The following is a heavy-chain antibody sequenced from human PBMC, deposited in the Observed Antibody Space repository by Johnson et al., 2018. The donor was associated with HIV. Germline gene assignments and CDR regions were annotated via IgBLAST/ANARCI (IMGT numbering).Heavy chain of an antibody. V-gene: IGHV3-15*01. D-gene: IGHD2-15*01. J-gene: IGHJ3*02. CDR3: STGDIVVVGATGDAFDI. CDR2: IKSESDGGTT. CDR1: GFTFSSYA. Sequence: VQLVESGGGLVKPGGSLRLSCAASGFTFSSYAVQWVRQAPDKGLEWVGRIKSESDGGTTDYPTPVKGRFTISRDDSKNMLYLEMNSLKIEDTAVYYCSTGDIVVVGATGDAFDIWGQGTMVTVSS.